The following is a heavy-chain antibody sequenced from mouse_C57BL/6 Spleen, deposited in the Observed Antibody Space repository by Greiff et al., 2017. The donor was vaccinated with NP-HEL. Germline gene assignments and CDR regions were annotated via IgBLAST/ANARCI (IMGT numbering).Heavy chain of an antibody. Sequence: VQLQQSGPELVKPGASVKISCKASGYTFTDYYMNWVKQSHGKSLEWIGDINPNNGGTSYNQKFKGKATLTVDKSSSTAYMELRSLTSEDSAVYYCARGEYSQKGVFDYWGQGTTLTVSS. CDR1: GYTFTDYY. V-gene: IGHV1-26*01. D-gene: IGHD2-12*01. CDR2: INPNNGGT. CDR3: ARGEYSQKGVFDY. J-gene: IGHJ2*01.